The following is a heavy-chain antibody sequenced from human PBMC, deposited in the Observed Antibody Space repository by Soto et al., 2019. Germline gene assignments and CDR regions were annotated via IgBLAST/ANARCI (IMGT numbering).Heavy chain of an antibody. J-gene: IGHJ4*02. D-gene: IGHD5-18*01. CDR1: GGTFSSYA. V-gene: IGHV1-69*06. CDR2: IIPIFGTA. Sequence: SVKVSCKASGGTFSSYAISWVRQAPGQGLEWMGGIIPIFGTANYAQKFQGRVTITADKSTSTAYMELSSLRSEDTAVYYCARGLLVGTALYYFDYWGQGTLVTVSS. CDR3: ARGLLVGTALYYFDY.